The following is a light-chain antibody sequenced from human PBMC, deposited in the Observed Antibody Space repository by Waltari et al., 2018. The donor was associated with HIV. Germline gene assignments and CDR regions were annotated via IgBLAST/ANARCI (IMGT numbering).Light chain of an antibody. Sequence: SYELTQPPSLYVSPVQPHSIPSSADRLGDKYACGNQQKPGQSPVLVMYQDSKRPSGIPERFSGSNSGNTATLTISGTQAMDEADYYCQAWDSSTWVFGGGTKLTVL. CDR2: QDS. CDR1: RLGDKY. V-gene: IGLV3-1*01. CDR3: QAWDSSTWV. J-gene: IGLJ3*02.